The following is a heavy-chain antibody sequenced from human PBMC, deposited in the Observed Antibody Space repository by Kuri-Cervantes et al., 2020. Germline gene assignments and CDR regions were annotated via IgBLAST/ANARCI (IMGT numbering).Heavy chain of an antibody. CDR2: MNPNSGNT. D-gene: IGHD4-11*01. CDR3: ARVDDDYSNYPRFDY. Sequence: ASVKVSCKASGYTFTSYDINWVRQATGQGLEWMGWMNPNSGNTGYAQKLQGRVTMTTDTSTSTAYMELRSLRSDDTAVYYCARVDDDYSNYPRFDYWGQGTLVTVSS. V-gene: IGHV1-8*02. J-gene: IGHJ4*02. CDR1: GYTFTSYD.